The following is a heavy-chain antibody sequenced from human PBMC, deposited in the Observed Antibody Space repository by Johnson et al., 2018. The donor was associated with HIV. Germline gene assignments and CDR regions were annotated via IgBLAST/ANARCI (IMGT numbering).Heavy chain of an antibody. Sequence: QVQLVESGGGVVQPGRSLRLSCAASGFTFSSYGMHWVRQAPGKGLEWLSVTYSDGDTYYADSVKGRFTISRDNSKNTLDLQMNNLRTEDSGVYYCAKSYCPGCDGFDIWGQGTMVTVSS. D-gene: IGHD2-21*01. CDR3: AKSYCPGCDGFDI. V-gene: IGHV3-NL1*01. CDR2: TYSDGDT. J-gene: IGHJ3*02. CDR1: GFTFSSYG.